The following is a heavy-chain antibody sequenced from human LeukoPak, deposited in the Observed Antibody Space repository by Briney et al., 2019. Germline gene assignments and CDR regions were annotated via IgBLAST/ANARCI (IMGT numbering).Heavy chain of an antibody. V-gene: IGHV4-39*01. D-gene: IGHD2-8*01. Sequence: PSETLSLTCTVSGGSISSSSYSWGWIRQPRGKGLEWIGSIYYSGSTYYNPSLRSRVTISVDTSKNQFSLKLSSVTAADTAVYYCAVKDVYYASPFDYWGQGTLVTVSS. CDR2: IYYSGST. CDR1: GGSISSSSYS. CDR3: AVKDVYYASPFDY. J-gene: IGHJ4*02.